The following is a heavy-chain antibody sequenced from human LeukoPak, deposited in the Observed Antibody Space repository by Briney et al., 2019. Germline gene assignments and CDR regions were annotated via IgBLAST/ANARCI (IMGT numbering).Heavy chain of an antibody. J-gene: IGHJ4*02. Sequence: EASVKVSCKASGYSFNTYFIHWVRQAPGEGLEWMGIINPTGGTTNYAQAFQGRVTMTRDTSTTTVYMELSSLTSEDTAVYYCARGRVIAAPVKTPYDHWGQGTPVTVSS. V-gene: IGHV1-46*02. CDR3: ARGRVIAAPVKTPYDH. CDR1: GYSFNTYF. CDR2: INPTGGTT. D-gene: IGHD6-13*01.